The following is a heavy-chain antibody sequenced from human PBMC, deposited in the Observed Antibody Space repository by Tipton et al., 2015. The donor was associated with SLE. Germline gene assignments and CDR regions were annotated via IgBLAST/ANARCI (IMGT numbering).Heavy chain of an antibody. CDR1: GGSISSYY. D-gene: IGHD4-11*01. Sequence: QVQLVQSGAEVKPSETLSLTCTVSGGSISSYYWSWIRQPPGKGLEWIGYIYYSGSTNYNPSPKSRVTISVDTSKNQFSLKLSSVTAADTAVYYCARWAGPTVNFDYWGQGTLVTVSS. J-gene: IGHJ4*02. CDR2: IYYSGST. CDR3: ARWAGPTVNFDY. V-gene: IGHV4-59*01.